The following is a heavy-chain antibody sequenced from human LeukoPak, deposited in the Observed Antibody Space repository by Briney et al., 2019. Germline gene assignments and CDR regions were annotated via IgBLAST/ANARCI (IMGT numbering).Heavy chain of an antibody. Sequence: PSETLSLTCTVSGGSISSYYWSWIRQPPGKGLEWIGYIYYSGSTNYNPSLKSRVTISVDTSKNQFSLKLSSVTAADTAVYYCARRSNPSGRSYFDYWGQGTLVTVSS. V-gene: IGHV4-59*01. CDR1: GGSISSYY. CDR3: ARRSNPSGRSYFDY. CDR2: IYYSGST. D-gene: IGHD1-14*01. J-gene: IGHJ4*02.